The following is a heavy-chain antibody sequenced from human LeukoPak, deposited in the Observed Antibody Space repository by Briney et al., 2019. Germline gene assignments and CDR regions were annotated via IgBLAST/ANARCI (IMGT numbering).Heavy chain of an antibody. D-gene: IGHD2-15*01. CDR3: AKTPHPRSTLVVVPFDY. CDR1: GFTFSTYN. V-gene: IGHV3-21*04. CDR2: ISSSSSHT. Sequence: PGGSLRLSCAASGFTFSTYNMNWVRQAPEKGLEWVSSISSSSSHTYYVDSVKGRFTISRDNTMNSLYLQMNSLRAEDTAVYYCAKTPHPRSTLVVVPFDYWGQGTLVTVSS. J-gene: IGHJ4*02.